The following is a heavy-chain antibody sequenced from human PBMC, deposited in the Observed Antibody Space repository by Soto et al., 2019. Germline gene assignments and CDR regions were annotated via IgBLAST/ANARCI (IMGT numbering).Heavy chain of an antibody. J-gene: IGHJ4*02. CDR1: GFTFSNYA. CDR2: ISGSLSGSGERT. Sequence: EMQLLESGGGLVQPGGSLRLSCAASGFTFSNYAMIWVRQAPGKGLEWVSGISGSLSGSGERTFYANSVRGRFSISRDNSRNMLYLQMNTLRVEDTSMYYCAKVGGTAHPPIPVDYWGQGTLVTVSS. V-gene: IGHV3-23*01. CDR3: AKVGGTAHPPIPVDY. D-gene: IGHD2-2*02.